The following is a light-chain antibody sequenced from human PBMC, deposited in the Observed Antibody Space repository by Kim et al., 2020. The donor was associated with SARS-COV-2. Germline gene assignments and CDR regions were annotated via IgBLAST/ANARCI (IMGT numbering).Light chain of an antibody. V-gene: IGKV3-11*01. J-gene: IGKJ1*01. CDR1: QSVSSY. Sequence: IVLTQSPATLSLSPGERATLSCRASQSVSSYLAWYQQKPGQAPRLLIYDASNRATGIPARFSGSGSETDFTLTISSLEPEDFAVYYCQQRSNWPRTCGQGTKWDIK. CDR2: DAS. CDR3: QQRSNWPRT.